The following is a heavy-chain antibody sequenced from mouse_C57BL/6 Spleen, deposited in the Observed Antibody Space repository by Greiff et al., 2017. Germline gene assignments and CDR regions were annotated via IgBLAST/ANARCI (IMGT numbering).Heavy chain of an antibody. D-gene: IGHD3-2*01. J-gene: IGHJ2*01. V-gene: IGHV3-6*01. CDR2: ISYDGSN. CDR3: ARNRHYYVDY. CDR1: GYSITSGYS. Sequence: EVQRVESGPGLVKPSQSLSLTCSVTGYSITSGYSWNWIRQFPGNKLEWMGYISYDGSNNYNPSLKNRISITRDTSKNQFFLKLNSVTTEDTATYYCARNRHYYVDYWGQGTTLTVSS.